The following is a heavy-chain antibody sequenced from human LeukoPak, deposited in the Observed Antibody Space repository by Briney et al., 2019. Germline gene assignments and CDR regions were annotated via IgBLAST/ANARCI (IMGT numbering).Heavy chain of an antibody. Sequence: PWETLTLTCTVSGDSINSYYWNWIRQPPGKGLEWIGYIYYSGRTDYNSSLKSRVTISVDTSKHQFSMKLKSVTAADTAVYFCARGRWLPNAFDIWGQGTMVTVFS. CDR1: GDSINSYY. V-gene: IGHV4-59*01. D-gene: IGHD5-24*01. CDR3: ARGRWLPNAFDI. J-gene: IGHJ3*02. CDR2: IYYSGRT.